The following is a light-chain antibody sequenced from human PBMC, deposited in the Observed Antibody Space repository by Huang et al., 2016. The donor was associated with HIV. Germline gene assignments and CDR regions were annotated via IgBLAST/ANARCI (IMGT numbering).Light chain of an antibody. CDR1: QNINNNF. J-gene: IGKJ1*01. CDR2: GAS. V-gene: IGKV3-20*01. CDR3: HQYGDSRGT. Sequence: EIVLTQSPGTLSLSPGERATLSCRARQNINNNFLAWYQQKPGQAPRLLIYGASSGATGVPDRFSGSGSGTDFTLTISRLEPEDFAVYYCHQYGDSRGTFGQGTKVEIK.